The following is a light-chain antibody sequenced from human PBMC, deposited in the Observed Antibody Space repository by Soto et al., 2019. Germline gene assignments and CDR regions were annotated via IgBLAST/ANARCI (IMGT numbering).Light chain of an antibody. Sequence: EIVLTQSPGTLSLSPGERATLSCRASQSVSSSYLAWYQQKPGQAPRLLIFGASIRATGIPDRFSGSGSGTDFTLTISGLEPEDFAVYYCQQYGSSPLTFGGGTKVEIK. CDR1: QSVSSSY. CDR2: GAS. CDR3: QQYGSSPLT. J-gene: IGKJ4*01. V-gene: IGKV3-20*01.